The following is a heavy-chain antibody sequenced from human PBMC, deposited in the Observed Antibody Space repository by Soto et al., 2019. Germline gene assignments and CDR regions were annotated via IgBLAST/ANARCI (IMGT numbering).Heavy chain of an antibody. CDR3: ARGITIFGVVTPYYYYYGMDV. D-gene: IGHD3-3*01. J-gene: IGHJ6*02. CDR2: INHSGST. CDR1: GGSFSGYY. Sequence: SETLSLTCAVHGGSFSGYYWSWIRQPPGKGLEWIGEINHSGSTNYNPSLKSRVTISVDTSKNQFSLKLSSVTAADTAVYYCARGITIFGVVTPYYYYYGMDVWGQGTTVTVSS. V-gene: IGHV4-34*01.